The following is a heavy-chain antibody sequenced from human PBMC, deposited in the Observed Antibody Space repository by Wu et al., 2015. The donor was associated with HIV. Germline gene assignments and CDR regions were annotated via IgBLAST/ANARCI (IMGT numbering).Heavy chain of an antibody. CDR1: GYMFIGYY. J-gene: IGHJ5*02. Sequence: QVQLLQSGAEVKKPRASVKVSCKTSGYMFIGYYIHWVRQAPGQGLEWMGWIHPSSGGSKYAQNFQGRVTMTRDTSITTAYMELNRLTSDDTAVYYCARAWATSIIMREGFDPWGQGTLVTVSS. V-gene: IGHV1-2*02. D-gene: IGHD3-22*01. CDR3: ARAWATSIIMREGFDP. CDR2: IHPSSGGS.